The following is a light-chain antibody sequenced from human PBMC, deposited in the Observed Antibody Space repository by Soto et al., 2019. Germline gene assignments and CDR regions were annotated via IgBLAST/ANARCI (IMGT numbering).Light chain of an antibody. CDR3: QHYGSSRWT. V-gene: IGKV3-20*01. CDR1: QSVSSSY. CDR2: GAS. Sequence: EIVLTQSPGTLSLSPGERATLSCRASQSVSSSYLAWYQQKPGQAPRLLIYGASSRATGIPDRFSGSGSGTDISLTISRLEPEDFAVYYCQHYGSSRWTFGQGTKVEIK. J-gene: IGKJ1*01.